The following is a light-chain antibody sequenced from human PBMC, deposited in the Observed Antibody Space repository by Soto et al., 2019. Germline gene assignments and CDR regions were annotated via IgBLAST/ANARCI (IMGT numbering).Light chain of an antibody. V-gene: IGKV3-15*01. CDR3: QQYNNWPWT. CDR2: GAS. Sequence: DIVFTQSPGTLSLSPGERATLSCRASQSVSSSHLAWYQQKPGQAPRLLIYGASTRATGIPARFSGSGSGTEFTLTISSLQSEDFAVYYCQQYNNWPWTFGQGTKVDIK. J-gene: IGKJ1*01. CDR1: QSVSSSH.